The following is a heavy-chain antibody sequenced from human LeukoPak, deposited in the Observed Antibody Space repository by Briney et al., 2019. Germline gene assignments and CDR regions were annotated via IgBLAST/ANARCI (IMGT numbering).Heavy chain of an antibody. D-gene: IGHD6-19*01. Sequence: ASVKVSCKASGYTFTGYYMHWVRQAPGQGLEWMGWINPNSGGTNYAQKFQGRVTMTRDTSISTAYMELSRRRSDDTAVYYCARGQPGIAVAGTINYYYYGMDVWGQGTTVTVSS. CDR2: INPNSGGT. CDR3: ARGQPGIAVAGTINYYYYGMDV. V-gene: IGHV1-2*02. J-gene: IGHJ6*02. CDR1: GYTFTGYY.